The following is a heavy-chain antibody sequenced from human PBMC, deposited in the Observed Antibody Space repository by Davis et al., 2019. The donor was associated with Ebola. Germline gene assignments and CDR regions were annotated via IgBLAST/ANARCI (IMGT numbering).Heavy chain of an antibody. Sequence: WGSLRLSCTVSGGSIPPPHFRWLRQSPSPALPSIRSVSYTSITPYNPSLKSRVPISVDTSRNQFSLNLTSVTAADTAIYFCARGSRNIYCTGGVCHFDYWGQGTLVTVSS. V-gene: IGHV4-59*11. CDR1: GGSIPPPH. J-gene: IGHJ4*02. CDR2: VSYTSIT. CDR3: ARGSRNIYCTGGVCHFDY. D-gene: IGHD2-8*02.